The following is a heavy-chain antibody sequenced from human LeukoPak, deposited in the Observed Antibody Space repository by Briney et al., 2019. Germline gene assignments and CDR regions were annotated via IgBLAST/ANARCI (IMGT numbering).Heavy chain of an antibody. CDR3: TIISYDAFDI. D-gene: IGHD3-3*02. J-gene: IGHJ3*02. Sequence: GGSLRLSCAASGFTFSSYAMHWVRQAPGKGLVWVSRTNSDGSSTSYADSVKGRFTISRDNAKNTLYLQMNSLRAEDTAVYYCTIISYDAFDIWGQGTMVTVSS. CDR1: GFTFSSYA. CDR2: TNSDGSST. V-gene: IGHV3-74*01.